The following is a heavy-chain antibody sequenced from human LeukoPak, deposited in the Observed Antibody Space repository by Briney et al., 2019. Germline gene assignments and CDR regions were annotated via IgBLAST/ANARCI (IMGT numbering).Heavy chain of an antibody. CDR1: GFTFSNYA. CDR3: AKWGDYDVLTGYYVSDY. V-gene: IGHV3-23*01. Sequence: PGASLRLPCAASGFTFSNYAMSWVRQAPGKGLEWVSASTGSGGNTYYADSVKGRFTISRDNSKNTVFLQMNSLRAEDTAVYYCAKWGDYDVLTGYYVSDYWGQGTLVTVSS. J-gene: IGHJ4*02. D-gene: IGHD3-9*01. CDR2: STGSGGNT.